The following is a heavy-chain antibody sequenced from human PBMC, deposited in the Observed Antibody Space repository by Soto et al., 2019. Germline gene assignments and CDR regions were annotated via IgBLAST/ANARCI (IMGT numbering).Heavy chain of an antibody. CDR1: GASISYGGFS. D-gene: IGHD5-18*01. V-gene: IGHV4-30-2*06. CDR3: ARGYSYVDY. J-gene: IGHJ4*02. Sequence: LSLTCTVSGASISYGGFSWSWIRQSPGKGLEWIGYISHLESTYFHPSFKSRLTMSIDRTRNQFSLKLSSVTAADTAVYCCARGYSYVDYWGQGTLVTVSS. CDR2: ISHLEST.